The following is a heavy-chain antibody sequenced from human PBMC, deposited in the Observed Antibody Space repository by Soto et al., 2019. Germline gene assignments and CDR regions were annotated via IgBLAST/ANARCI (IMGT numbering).Heavy chain of an antibody. D-gene: IGHD1-26*01. CDR3: ARDVWGSYYPY. J-gene: IGHJ4*02. CDR2: INHSGST. Sequence: SETLSLTCAVYGGSFSGYYWSWIRQPPGKGLEWIGEINHSGSTNYNPSLKSRVTISVDTSKNQFSLKLSSVTAADTAVYYCARDVWGSYYPYWGQGTLVTVSS. CDR1: GGSFSGYY. V-gene: IGHV4-34*01.